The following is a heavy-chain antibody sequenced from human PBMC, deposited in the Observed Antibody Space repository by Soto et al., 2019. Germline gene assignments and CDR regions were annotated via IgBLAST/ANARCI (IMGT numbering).Heavy chain of an antibody. D-gene: IGHD2-2*01. CDR1: GFTFSSYW. CDR2: IKQDGSEK. V-gene: IGHV3-7*01. J-gene: IGHJ4*02. CDR3: ARGRGCSTCCHNFDY. Sequence: EVQLVESGGGLVQPGGSLRLSCAASGFTFSSYWMSWVRQAPGKGLEWVANIKQDGSEKYYVDSVKGRFTISRDNAKNSLYLQMNSLKAEDTAVYYCARGRGCSTCCHNFDYWGQVTLVTVSS.